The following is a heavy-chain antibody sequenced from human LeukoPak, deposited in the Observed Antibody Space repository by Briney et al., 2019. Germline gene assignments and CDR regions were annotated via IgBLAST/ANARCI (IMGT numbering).Heavy chain of an antibody. CDR2: IHDVGTT. CDR1: GGPITNSY. J-gene: IGHJ3*02. V-gene: IGHV4-59*01. D-gene: IGHD3-10*01. Sequence: SEALSLTCTVSGGPITNSYWSWIRQSPGKGLEWIGYIHDVGTTNHNSSLKSRVTLSIDTSKNQFSLKLSSVTAADTAVYYCARERYGSGSQTPDAFDIWGQGTMVTVSS. CDR3: ARERYGSGSQTPDAFDI.